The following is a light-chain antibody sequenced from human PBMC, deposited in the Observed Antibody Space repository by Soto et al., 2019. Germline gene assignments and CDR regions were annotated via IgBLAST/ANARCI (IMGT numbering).Light chain of an antibody. CDR2: GAY. J-gene: IGKJ1*01. CDR3: KQYCVSPLT. Sequence: EILLTHSPGTLSLSPGERATLSCRASLTISDSYLAWYQQKPGKAHRLVIYGAYNRATGIQARFSASGSGTDFTLTIRRLEPEDFAVYYCKQYCVSPLTFGQGTKVDIK. CDR1: LTISDSY. V-gene: IGKV3-20*01.